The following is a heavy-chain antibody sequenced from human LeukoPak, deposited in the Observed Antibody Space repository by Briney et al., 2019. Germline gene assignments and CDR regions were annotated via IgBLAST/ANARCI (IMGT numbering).Heavy chain of an antibody. Sequence: SETLSLTCTVSGGSISSGGYYWSWIRQHPGKGLEWIGYIYYSGSTYYNPSLKSRVTISVDTSKNQFSLKLSSVTAADTAVYYCARDRGGDYGGNYYYYYGMDVWGQGTTVTVSS. CDR2: IYYSGST. CDR1: GGSISSGGYY. V-gene: IGHV4-61*08. J-gene: IGHJ6*02. CDR3: ARDRGGDYGGNYYYYYGMDV. D-gene: IGHD4-23*01.